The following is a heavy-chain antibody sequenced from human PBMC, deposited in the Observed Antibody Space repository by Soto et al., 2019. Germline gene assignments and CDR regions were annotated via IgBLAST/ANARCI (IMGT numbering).Heavy chain of an antibody. CDR3: ARDWRGYCISTSCPREVYYYYGMDV. CDR1: GFTFSNYA. CDR2: ISGSGGST. J-gene: IGHJ6*02. Sequence: GGFLRLSCAASGFTFSNYARSWVRQAPGKGLEWVSAISGSGGSTYYADSVKGRFTISRDNAKNSLYLQMNSLRDEDTAVYYCARDWRGYCISTSCPREVYYYYGMDVWGQGTTVTVSS. V-gene: IGHV3-23*01. D-gene: IGHD2-2*01.